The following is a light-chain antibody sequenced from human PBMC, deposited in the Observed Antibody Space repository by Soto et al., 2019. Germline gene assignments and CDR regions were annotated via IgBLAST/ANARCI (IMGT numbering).Light chain of an antibody. Sequence: QSALTQPASVSVSPGQSITISCTGASRDVGGYNHVSWYQQHPGKAPKLMIYDVSSRPSGVSNRFSGSKAADTASLTISGLQAEDEAIYYCSSFTTTDTPMVFGGGTKLTVL. J-gene: IGLJ2*01. V-gene: IGLV2-14*01. CDR1: SRDVGGYNH. CDR3: SSFTTTDTPMV. CDR2: DVS.